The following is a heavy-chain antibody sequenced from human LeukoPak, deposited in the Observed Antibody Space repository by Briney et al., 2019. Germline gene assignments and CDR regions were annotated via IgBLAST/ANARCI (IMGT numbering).Heavy chain of an antibody. CDR3: ARDIISEYSKSHSHFDP. Sequence: PSETLSLTCTVSGGSLSSQYWSWIRQPPGKGLEWIGYIYYRGSTRYNPSLKSRVTISVDTSKNQFSLRLNSVTAADTAVYYCARDIISEYSKSHSHFDPWGQGTLVTVSS. D-gene: IGHD5-18*01. CDR2: IYYRGST. V-gene: IGHV4-59*11. J-gene: IGHJ5*02. CDR1: GGSLSSQY.